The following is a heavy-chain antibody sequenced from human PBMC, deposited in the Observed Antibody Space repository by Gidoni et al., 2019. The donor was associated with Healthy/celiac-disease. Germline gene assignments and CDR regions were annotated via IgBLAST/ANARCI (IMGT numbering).Heavy chain of an antibody. CDR3: AREDYDILTGYDY. J-gene: IGHJ4*02. V-gene: IGHV3-7*01. CDR1: GFTFSSYW. Sequence: EVQLVESGGGLVQPGGSLRLSCAASGFTFSSYWMSWVRQAPGKGLEWVANIKQDGSEKYYVDSVKGRFTISRDNAKNSLYLQMNSLRAEDTAVYYCAREDYDILTGYDYWGQGTLVTVSS. D-gene: IGHD3-9*01. CDR2: IKQDGSEK.